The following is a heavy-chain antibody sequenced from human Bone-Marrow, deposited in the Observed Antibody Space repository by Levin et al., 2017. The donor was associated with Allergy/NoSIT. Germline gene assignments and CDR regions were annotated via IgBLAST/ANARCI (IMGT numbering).Heavy chain of an antibody. Sequence: QTLSLTCTFSGFSLSTSGMCVSWIRQPPGKALEWLARIDWDDDKYYSTSLKTRLTISKDTSKNQVVLTMTNMDPVDTATYYCARILVDTAMVTRRFDAFDIWGQGTMVTVSS. V-gene: IGHV2-70*11. CDR3: ARILVDTAMVTRRFDAFDI. CDR2: IDWDDDK. CDR1: GFSLSTSGMC. J-gene: IGHJ3*02. D-gene: IGHD5-18*01.